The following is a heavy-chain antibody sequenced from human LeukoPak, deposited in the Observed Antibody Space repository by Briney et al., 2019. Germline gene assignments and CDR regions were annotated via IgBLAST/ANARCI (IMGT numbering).Heavy chain of an antibody. D-gene: IGHD6-19*01. CDR1: GGSFSAYY. CDR3: ARHIGWSFDY. V-gene: IGHV4-34*01. Sequence: SETLSLTCAVYGGSFSAYYWSWIRQPPGKGLEWIGEINHSGSTNYNPSLKSRVTISVDTSKNQFSLKLSSVTAADTAVYYCARHIGWSFDYWGQGTLVTVSS. CDR2: INHSGST. J-gene: IGHJ4*02.